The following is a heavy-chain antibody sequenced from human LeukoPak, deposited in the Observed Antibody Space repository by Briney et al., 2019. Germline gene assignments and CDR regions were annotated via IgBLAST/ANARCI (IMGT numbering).Heavy chain of an antibody. J-gene: IGHJ4*02. V-gene: IGHV3-7*04. D-gene: IGHD2-2*01. CDR2: IKQDGSEK. Sequence: GGSLRLSCAASGFTFSTYWMSWVRQAPGTGLEWVASIKQDGSEKSYVDSVKGRFTISRDNAKNSLYLQMNSLRAEDTAVYYCARGGYQLLWYWGQGTLVTVS. CDR1: GFTFSTYW. CDR3: ARGGYQLLWY.